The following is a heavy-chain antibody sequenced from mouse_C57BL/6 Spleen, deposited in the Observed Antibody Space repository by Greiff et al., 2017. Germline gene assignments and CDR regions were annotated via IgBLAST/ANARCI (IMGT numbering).Heavy chain of an antibody. CDR3: ARPYGSSYYFDY. Sequence: EVQVVESGGGLVKPGGSLTLSCAASGFTFSDYGMHWVRQAPEKGLEWVAYISSGSSTIYYADTVKGRFTISRDNAKNTLFLQMTSLRSEDTAMYYCARPYGSSYYFDYWGQGTTLTVSS. J-gene: IGHJ2*01. D-gene: IGHD1-1*01. CDR1: GFTFSDYG. CDR2: ISSGSSTI. V-gene: IGHV5-17*01.